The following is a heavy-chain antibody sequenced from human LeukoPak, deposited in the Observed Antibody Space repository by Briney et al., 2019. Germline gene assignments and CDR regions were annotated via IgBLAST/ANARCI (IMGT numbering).Heavy chain of an antibody. V-gene: IGHV4-34*01. J-gene: IGHJ3*02. D-gene: IGHD7-27*01. Sequence: SETLSLTCAVYGGSFSGYYWSWIRQPPGKGLEWIGEINHSGSTNYNPSLKSRVTISVDTSKNQFSLKLSSVTAADTAVYYCARDSTGELDAFDIWGQGTTVTVSS. CDR3: ARDSTGELDAFDI. CDR2: INHSGST. CDR1: GGSFSGYY.